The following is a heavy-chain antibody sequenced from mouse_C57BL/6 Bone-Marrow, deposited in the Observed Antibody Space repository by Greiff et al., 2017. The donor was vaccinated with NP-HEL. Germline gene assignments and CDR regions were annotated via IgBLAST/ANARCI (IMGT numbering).Heavy chain of an antibody. D-gene: IGHD2-4*01. Sequence: VKLMESGAELARPGASVKLSCKASGYTFTSYGISWVKQRTGQGLEWIGEIYPRSGNTYYNEKFKGKATLTADKSSSTAYMELRSLTSEDSAVYFCANPYYDYDALYAMDYWGQGTSVTVSS. CDR1: GYTFTSYG. J-gene: IGHJ4*01. V-gene: IGHV1-81*01. CDR3: ANPYYDYDALYAMDY. CDR2: IYPRSGNT.